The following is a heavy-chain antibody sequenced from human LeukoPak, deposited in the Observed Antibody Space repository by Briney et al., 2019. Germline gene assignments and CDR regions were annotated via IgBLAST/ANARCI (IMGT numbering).Heavy chain of an antibody. CDR1: GGSISSYY. J-gene: IGHJ3*02. V-gene: IGHV4-59*01. D-gene: IGHD3-3*01. Sequence: SETLSLTCTVSGGSISSYYWSWIRQPPGKGLEWIGYIYYSGSTNYNPSLKSRVTISVDTSKNQFSLKLSSVTAADTAVYYCAITTYYDFWSGYSGGGAFDIWGQGTMVTVSS. CDR2: IYYSGST. CDR3: AITTYYDFWSGYSGGGAFDI.